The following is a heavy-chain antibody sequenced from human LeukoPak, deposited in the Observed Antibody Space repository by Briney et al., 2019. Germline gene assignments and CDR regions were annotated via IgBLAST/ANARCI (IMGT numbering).Heavy chain of an antibody. Sequence: GRSLRLSCAASGFTFGSYGMHWVRQAPGKGLEWVAVIWYDGSNKYYADSVKGRFTISRDNSKNTLYLQMNSLRAEDTAVYYCAKDAAIVVVTAHFDYWGQGTLVTVSS. J-gene: IGHJ4*02. CDR2: IWYDGSNK. CDR1: GFTFGSYG. D-gene: IGHD2-21*02. V-gene: IGHV3-33*06. CDR3: AKDAAIVVVTAHFDY.